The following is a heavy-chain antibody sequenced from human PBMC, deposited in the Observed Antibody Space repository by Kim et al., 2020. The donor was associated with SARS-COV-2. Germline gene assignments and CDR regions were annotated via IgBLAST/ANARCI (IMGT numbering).Heavy chain of an antibody. CDR3: VRGAVAGKGEGSP. CDR2: VYNSGKT. J-gene: IGHJ5*02. D-gene: IGHD6-19*01. Sequence: SETLSLTCTVSGFSISNSYYWGWIRQPPGKGLEWVGSVYNSGKTYYNPSLRSRITISVDTSKNQFSLNLSSVTAADTAVYYCVRGAVAGKGEGSPWGQGTLVTVSS. V-gene: IGHV4-38-2*02. CDR1: GFSISNSYY.